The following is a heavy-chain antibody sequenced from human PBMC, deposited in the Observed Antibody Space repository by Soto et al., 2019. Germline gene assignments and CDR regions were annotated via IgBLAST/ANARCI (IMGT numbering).Heavy chain of an antibody. CDR3: ARDWTARSSSWYLPLEFDP. Sequence: PSETLSLTCTVSGGPISSYYWSWIRQPAGKGLEWIGRIYTSGSTNYNPSLKSRVTMSVDTSKNQFSLKLSSVTAADTAVYYCARDWTARSSSWYLPLEFDPWGQGTLVTVSS. J-gene: IGHJ5*02. CDR2: IYTSGST. CDR1: GGPISSYY. D-gene: IGHD6-13*01. V-gene: IGHV4-4*07.